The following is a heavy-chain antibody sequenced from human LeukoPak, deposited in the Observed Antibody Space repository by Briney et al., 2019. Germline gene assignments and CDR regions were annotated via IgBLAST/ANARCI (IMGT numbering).Heavy chain of an antibody. J-gene: IGHJ6*02. V-gene: IGHV3-49*04. Sequence: GRSLRLSCTASGLTHGEYAIRWVSQPPARGLEWVGFIRSKAYDGITEYVASVKGRYTISRDDYKRLAYLQMNSLKTEDIAVYYCSRGDSYGGLQLGYYYGMDVWGQGTTVTVSS. D-gene: IGHD4-23*01. CDR1: GLTHGEYA. CDR3: SRGDSYGGLQLGYYYGMDV. CDR2: IRSKAYDGIT.